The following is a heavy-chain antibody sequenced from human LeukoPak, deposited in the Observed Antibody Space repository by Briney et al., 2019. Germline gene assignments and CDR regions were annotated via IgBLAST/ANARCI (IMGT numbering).Heavy chain of an antibody. V-gene: IGHV3-74*01. Sequence: GASLRLSCAASGFTFSSYWMHWVRQVPGKGLVWVSRMNTDESITNYADSVKGRFTISRDNAKNSLYLQMNSLRAEDTAVYYCARGPDYDFWSGYSTYYYYYGMDVWGQGTTVTVSS. CDR1: GFTFSSYW. CDR3: ARGPDYDFWSGYSTYYYYYGMDV. D-gene: IGHD3-3*01. CDR2: MNTDESIT. J-gene: IGHJ6*02.